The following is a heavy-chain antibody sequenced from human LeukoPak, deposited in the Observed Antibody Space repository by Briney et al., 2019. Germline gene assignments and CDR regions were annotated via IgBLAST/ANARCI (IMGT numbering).Heavy chain of an antibody. D-gene: IGHD6-19*01. CDR2: INPSGGST. V-gene: IGHV1-46*01. J-gene: IGHJ4*02. CDR3: ARGLAVAGAIHFDY. CDR1: GYTFTSYS. Sequence: ASVKVSCKASGYTFTSYSIYWVRQAPGQGLEWMGIINPSGGSTSNAQKFQGRVTMTRDTSTSTVYMELSSLRSEDMAVYYCARGLAVAGAIHFDYWGQGTLVIVSS.